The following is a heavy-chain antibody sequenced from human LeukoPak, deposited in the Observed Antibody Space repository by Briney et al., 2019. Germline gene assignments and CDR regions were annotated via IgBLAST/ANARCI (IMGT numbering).Heavy chain of an antibody. D-gene: IGHD6-19*01. Sequence: QPGGSLRLSCAAYGFTFRSYAMHWVRQAPGKGLEWVAVISYDGSNKYYADSVKGRFTISRDNSKNTLFLQMNSLRAEDTAVYYCARGIAVAGPPFDYWGQGTLVTVSS. J-gene: IGHJ4*02. V-gene: IGHV3-30-3*01. CDR3: ARGIAVAGPPFDY. CDR2: ISYDGSNK. CDR1: GFTFRSYA.